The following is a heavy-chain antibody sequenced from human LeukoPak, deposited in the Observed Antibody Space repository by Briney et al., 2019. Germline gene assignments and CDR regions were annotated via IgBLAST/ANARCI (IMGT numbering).Heavy chain of an antibody. CDR2: IIPIFGTA. V-gene: IGHV1-69*06. D-gene: IGHD6-13*01. CDR1: GGTFSSYA. J-gene: IGHJ4*02. Sequence: ASVKVSCKASGGTFSSYAISWVRQAPGQGLEWMGGIIPIFGTANYAQKFQGRVTITADKSTSTAYMELSSLRSEDTVVYYCARGPTYSSSWYSPFDYWGQGTLVTVSS. CDR3: ARGPTYSSSWYSPFDY.